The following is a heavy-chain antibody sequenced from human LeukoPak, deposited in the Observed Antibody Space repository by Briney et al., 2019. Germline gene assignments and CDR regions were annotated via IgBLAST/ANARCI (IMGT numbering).Heavy chain of an antibody. J-gene: IGHJ4*02. D-gene: IGHD3-10*01. CDR3: AKVGGRNYYGSGSYYHTDY. CDR1: GFTFSSYG. V-gene: IGHV3-23*01. Sequence: GGSLRLSCAASGFTFSSYGMSWVRQAPGKGLEWVSTISGSGGYTYYADSVKGRFTISRDNSKNTLYLQMNSLRAEDTAVYYCAKVGGRNYYGSGSYYHTDYWGQGTLVTVSS. CDR2: ISGSGGYT.